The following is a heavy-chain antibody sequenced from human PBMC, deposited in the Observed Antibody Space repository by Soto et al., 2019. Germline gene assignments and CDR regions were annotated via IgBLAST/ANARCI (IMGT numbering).Heavy chain of an antibody. V-gene: IGHV1-18*01. CDR3: ARDWSGAGKRITIFGVVIPPGNWFDP. J-gene: IGHJ5*02. CDR2: ISAYTGNT. CDR1: GYTFTNYG. Sequence: GASVKVSCKASGYTFTNYGISWGRQAPGQGLERMGWISAYTGNTNYAQKLQGRVTMTTDTSTSTAYMELRSLRSDDTAVYYCARDWSGAGKRITIFGVVIPPGNWFDPWGQGTLVTVSS. D-gene: IGHD3-3*01.